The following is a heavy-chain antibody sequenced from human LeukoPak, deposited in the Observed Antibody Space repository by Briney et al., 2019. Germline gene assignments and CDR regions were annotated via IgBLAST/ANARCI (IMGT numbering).Heavy chain of an antibody. CDR3: AKDRSPYCSSTSCYTGLDY. D-gene: IGHD2-2*02. CDR1: GFTFSSYA. J-gene: IGHJ4*02. CDR2: ISGSGGGT. Sequence: GGSLRLSCAASGFTFSSYAMSWVRQAPGKGLEWVSAISGSGGGTYYADSVKGRFTISRDNSKNTLYLQMNSLRAEDTAVYYCAKDRSPYCSSTSCYTGLDYWGQGTLVTVSS. V-gene: IGHV3-23*01.